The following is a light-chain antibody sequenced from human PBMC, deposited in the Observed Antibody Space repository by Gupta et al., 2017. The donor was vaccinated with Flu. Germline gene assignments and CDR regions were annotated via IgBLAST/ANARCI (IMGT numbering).Light chain of an antibody. Sequence: QSALTQPASVSGSPGQSITISCTGTSSDFGVYNYISWYQQHPGKAPKLIIYEVSNRPSGVSPRFSGSKSGNTASLTISGLQVDDEAHYYCSSFTSSTTPVFGGGTRVTVL. CDR3: SSFTSSTTPV. J-gene: IGLJ3*02. CDR1: SSDFGVYNY. CDR2: EVS. V-gene: IGLV2-14*01.